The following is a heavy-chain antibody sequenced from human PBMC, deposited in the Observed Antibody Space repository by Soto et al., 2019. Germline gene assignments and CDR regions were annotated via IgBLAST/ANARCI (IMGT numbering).Heavy chain of an antibody. CDR1: GYTFTSYD. CDR3: ARGDYYDSSGYLFDY. D-gene: IGHD3-22*01. Sequence: SVKVSCKASGYTFTSYDINWVRQAPGQGLEWMGGIIPIFGTADYAQKFQGRVTITADESTSTAYMELSSLRSEDTAVYYCARGDYYDSSGYLFDYWGQGTLVTVSS. V-gene: IGHV1-69*13. CDR2: IIPIFGTA. J-gene: IGHJ4*02.